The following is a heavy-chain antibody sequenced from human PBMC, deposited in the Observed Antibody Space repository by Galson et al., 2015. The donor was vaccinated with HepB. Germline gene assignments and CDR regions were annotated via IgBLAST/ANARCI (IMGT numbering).Heavy chain of an antibody. CDR2: ISHDGSNK. CDR1: GFTFSSYA. J-gene: IGHJ4*02. D-gene: IGHD6-19*01. V-gene: IGHV3-30-3*01. Sequence: SLRLSCAASGFTFSSYAMHWVRQAPGRGLEWVAIISHDGSNKYYADSVKGRFTISRDNSKNTLYLQMNSLRAEDTAVYYCAREGYSSGWYDYWGQGTLVTVSS. CDR3: AREGYSSGWYDY.